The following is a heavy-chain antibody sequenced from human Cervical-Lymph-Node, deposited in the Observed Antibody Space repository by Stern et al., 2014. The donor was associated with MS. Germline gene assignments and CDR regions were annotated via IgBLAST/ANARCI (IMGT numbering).Heavy chain of an antibody. J-gene: IGHJ5*02. CDR2: VYPGDSDT. CDR1: GYSFTSYW. V-gene: IGHV5-51*01. Sequence: EVQLVESGAEMKKPGESLKISCKASGYSFTSYWIAWVRQMPGKGLEWMGIVYPGDSDTRYNWAFQGQITISADKSPNTAYLQWNSLQASDSGIYYCARQSSTGWSAFDPWGQGTPVTVS. D-gene: IGHD6-19*01. CDR3: ARQSSTGWSAFDP.